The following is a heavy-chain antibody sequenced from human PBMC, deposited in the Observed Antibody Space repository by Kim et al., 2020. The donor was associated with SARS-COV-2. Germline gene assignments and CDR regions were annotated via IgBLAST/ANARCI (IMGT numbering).Heavy chain of an antibody. V-gene: IGHV3-21*01. CDR2: M. D-gene: IGHD1-7*01. CDR3: ARRELPAGIDY. J-gene: IGHJ4*02. Sequence: MYTADSVKGRITITRDNAKNSLYLQMNSLGAEDTAVYYCARRELPAGIDYWGQGTLVTVSS.